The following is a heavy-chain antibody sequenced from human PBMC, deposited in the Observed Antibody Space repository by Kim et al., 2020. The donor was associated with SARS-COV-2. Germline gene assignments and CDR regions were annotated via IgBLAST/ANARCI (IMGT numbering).Heavy chain of an antibody. V-gene: IGHV4-39*01. CDR2: LYSSGTT. Sequence: SETLSLTCTVSGDSISSSSYYWGWIRQPPGKGLQWIGSLYSSGTTYYNPSLKSRVTISVDTSKNQFSLELSSVTAADKAVYYCASPLLYYYDSAGFRLGGQGTLVTVSS. CDR3: ASPLLYYYDSAGFRL. J-gene: IGHJ1*01. CDR1: GDSISSSSYY. D-gene: IGHD3-22*01.